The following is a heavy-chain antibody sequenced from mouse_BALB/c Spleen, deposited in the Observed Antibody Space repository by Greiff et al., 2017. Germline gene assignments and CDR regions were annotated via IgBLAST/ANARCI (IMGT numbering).Heavy chain of an antibody. CDR2: IWSGGST. CDR1: GFSLTSYG. V-gene: IGHV2-2*02. Sequence: QVHVKQSGPGLVQPSQSLSITCTVSGFSLTSYGVHWVRQSPGKGLEWLGVIWSGGSTDYNAAFISRLSISKDNSKSQVFFKMNSLQANDTAIYYCAGYYRYEGAFAYWGQGTLVTVSA. D-gene: IGHD2-14*01. CDR3: AGYYRYEGAFAY. J-gene: IGHJ3*01.